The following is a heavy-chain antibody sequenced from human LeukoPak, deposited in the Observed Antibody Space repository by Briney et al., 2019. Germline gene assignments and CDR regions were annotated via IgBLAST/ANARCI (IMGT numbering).Heavy chain of an antibody. CDR2: IYFSGST. J-gene: IGHJ5*02. Sequence: PSETLSLTCTVSGGSISYSNSYWGWIPQPPGKGLEWIGNIYFSGSTYYKQSLKSRVTISVDTSKNQFSLKLRSVTAADTAVYYCARASCGGGTCYDSRGWFDPWGQGTLVTVSS. V-gene: IGHV4-39*07. D-gene: IGHD2-15*01. CDR3: ARASCGGGTCYDSRGWFDP. CDR1: GGSISYSNSY.